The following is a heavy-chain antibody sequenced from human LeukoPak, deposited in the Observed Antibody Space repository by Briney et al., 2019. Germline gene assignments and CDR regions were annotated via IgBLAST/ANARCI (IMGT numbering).Heavy chain of an antibody. CDR1: GFTFSSYW. D-gene: IGHD6-13*01. J-gene: IGHJ3*02. Sequence: GGSLRLSCAASGFTFSSYWMHWVRQAPGKGLVWVSRINSDGSSTSCADSVKGRFTISRDNAKNTLYLQMNSLRAEDTAVYYCARYMRAAPHAFDIWGQGTMVTVSS. CDR3: ARYMRAAPHAFDI. V-gene: IGHV3-74*01. CDR2: INSDGSST.